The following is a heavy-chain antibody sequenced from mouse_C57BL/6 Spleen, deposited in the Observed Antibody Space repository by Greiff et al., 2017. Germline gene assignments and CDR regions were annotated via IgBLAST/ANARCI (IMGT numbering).Heavy chain of an antibody. CDR2: ILPGSGST. Sequence: VQLQQSGAELMKPGASVKLSCPATGYTFTGYWIEWVKQRPGHGLEWIGAILPGSGSTNYTEKFKGKATFTADTSSNTAYMQLSSLTTEDSSIYYCARSGYRDWYFDVWGTGTTVTVSS. J-gene: IGHJ1*03. D-gene: IGHD3-1*01. V-gene: IGHV1-9*01. CDR1: GYTFTGYW. CDR3: ARSGYRDWYFDV.